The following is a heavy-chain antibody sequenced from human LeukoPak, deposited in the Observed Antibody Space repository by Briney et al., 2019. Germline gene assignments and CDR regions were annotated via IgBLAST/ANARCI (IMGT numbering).Heavy chain of an antibody. CDR3: AKDLIPELRDPAPIFDY. Sequence: PGRSLRLSCAASGFTFSSYGMHWVRQAPGKGLEWVAVISYDGSNKYYADSVKGRFTISRDNSKNTLYLQMNSLRAEDTAVYYCAKDLIPELRDPAPIFDYWGQGTLVTVSS. J-gene: IGHJ4*02. V-gene: IGHV3-30*18. CDR1: GFTFSSYG. D-gene: IGHD1-26*01. CDR2: ISYDGSNK.